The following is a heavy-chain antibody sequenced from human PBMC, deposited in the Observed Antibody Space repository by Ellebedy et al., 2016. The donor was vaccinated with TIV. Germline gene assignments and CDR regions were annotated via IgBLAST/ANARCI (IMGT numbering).Heavy chain of an antibody. Sequence: GESLKISXAASGFTFSSYWMHWVRQAPGKGLVWVSRIISDGRTTSYADSVKGRFIISRDNAKNTLYLQMNSLRVEDTAVYYCARDHYNGSGSYYGRFDPWGQGTLVTVSS. V-gene: IGHV3-74*01. CDR2: IISDGRTT. CDR1: GFTFSSYW. D-gene: IGHD3-10*01. J-gene: IGHJ5*02. CDR3: ARDHYNGSGSYYGRFDP.